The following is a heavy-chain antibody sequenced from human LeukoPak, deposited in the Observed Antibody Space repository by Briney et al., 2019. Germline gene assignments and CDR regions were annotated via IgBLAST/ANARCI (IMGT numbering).Heavy chain of an antibody. CDR2: IYGGGST. D-gene: IGHD3-9*01. CDR3: ARDLDDILTGYTGRFYYGMDV. V-gene: IGHV3-66*01. CDR1: GFTVSSNY. Sequence: PGGSLRLSCAASGFTVSSNYMSWVRQAPGKGLEWVSVIYGGGSTYYADSVKGRFTISRDNAKNSLYLQMNSLRAEDTAVYYCARDLDDILTGYTGRFYYGMDVWGQGTTVTVSS. J-gene: IGHJ6*02.